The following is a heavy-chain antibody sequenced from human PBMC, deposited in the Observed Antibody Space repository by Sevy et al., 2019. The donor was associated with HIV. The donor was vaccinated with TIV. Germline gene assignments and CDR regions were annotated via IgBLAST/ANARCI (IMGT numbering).Heavy chain of an antibody. D-gene: IGHD6-13*01. CDR3: ASGSGSWYPYYYYYYYMDV. Sequence: GGSLRLSCAASGFTVSSNYMSWVRQAPGKGLEWVSVIYSGGSTYYADSVKGRFTISRDNSKNTLYLQMNSLRAEATAVYYCASGSGSWYPYYYYYYYMDVWGKGTTVTVSS. CDR2: IYSGGST. V-gene: IGHV3-53*01. J-gene: IGHJ6*03. CDR1: GFTVSSNY.